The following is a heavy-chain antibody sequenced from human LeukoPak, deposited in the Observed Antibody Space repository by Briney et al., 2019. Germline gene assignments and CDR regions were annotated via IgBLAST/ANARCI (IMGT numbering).Heavy chain of an antibody. V-gene: IGHV3-30*02. CDR2: IRYDGSNK. CDR1: GFTFSDYY. CDR3: ARTSYDAFDI. D-gene: IGHD1/OR15-1a*01. J-gene: IGHJ3*02. Sequence: GGSLRLSCAASGFTFSDYYMSWIRQAPGKGLEWVAFIRYDGSNKYYADSVKGRYTISRDNSKNTLYLQMSSLRAEDTAVYYCARTSYDAFDIWGQGTMVTVSS.